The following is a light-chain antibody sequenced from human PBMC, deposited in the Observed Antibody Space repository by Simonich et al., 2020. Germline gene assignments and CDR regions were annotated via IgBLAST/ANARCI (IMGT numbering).Light chain of an antibody. CDR3: QQYDNLLIT. Sequence: DIQMTQSPSSLSASVGERVTITCQASQDISNYLNWYQQKTGKAPKLLIYDASNLETGFPSRFSGSGSGTDFTFTISSLQPEYIATYYCQQYDNLLITFGQGTRLEIK. V-gene: IGKV1-33*01. CDR2: DAS. J-gene: IGKJ5*01. CDR1: QDISNY.